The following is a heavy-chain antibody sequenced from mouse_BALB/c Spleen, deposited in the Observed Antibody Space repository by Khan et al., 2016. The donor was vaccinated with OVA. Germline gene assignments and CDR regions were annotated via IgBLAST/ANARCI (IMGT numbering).Heavy chain of an antibody. Sequence: QVQLQQSGAELVRPGASVKLSCKTSGYTFTSYWIHWGKQRSGQGLEWIARIYPATGSTYYNEKFKGKATLTADKSSSTAYMQLSSLKSEDSANYFCATVGYDNHAMDYWGPGTSVTVSS. CDR1: GYTFTSYW. V-gene: IGHV1S132*01. D-gene: IGHD2-10*02. CDR3: ATVGYDNHAMDY. CDR2: IYPATGST. J-gene: IGHJ4*01.